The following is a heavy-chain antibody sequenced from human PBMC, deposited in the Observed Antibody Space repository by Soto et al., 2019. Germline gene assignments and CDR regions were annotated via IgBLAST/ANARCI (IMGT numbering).Heavy chain of an antibody. V-gene: IGHV1-8*01. CDR1: GYTFTSYD. J-gene: IGHJ6*02. D-gene: IGHD4-4*01. CDR3: ARERAATTVVYYYYYGMDV. Sequence: GASVKVSCKASGYTFTSYDINWVRQATGQGLEWMGWMNPNSGNTGYAQKFQGRVTMTRNTSISTAYMELSSLRSEDTAVYYCARERAATTVVYYYYYGMDVWGQGTTVTVSS. CDR2: MNPNSGNT.